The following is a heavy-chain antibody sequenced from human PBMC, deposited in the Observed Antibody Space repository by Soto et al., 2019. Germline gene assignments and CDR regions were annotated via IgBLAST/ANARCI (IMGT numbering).Heavy chain of an antibody. CDR3: ARDTYSSGWYDF. D-gene: IGHD6-19*01. V-gene: IGHV3-53*05. Sequence: GGSLRLSCAASGFTVSSGYMAWVRQAPGKGLEWISVLFSGGSSYYADSVKGRFTISRDNSKNTLSLEMSSLRLEDTAVYFCARDTYSSGWYDFWGQGTLVTVSS. CDR2: LFSGGSS. J-gene: IGHJ5*01. CDR1: GFTVSSGY.